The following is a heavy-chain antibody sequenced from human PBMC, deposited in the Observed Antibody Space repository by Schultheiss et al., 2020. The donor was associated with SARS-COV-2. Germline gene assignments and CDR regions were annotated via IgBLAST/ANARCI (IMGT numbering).Heavy chain of an antibody. CDR1: GFTFSNSD. CDR2: IYSGGST. J-gene: IGHJ6*03. CDR3: ARSGLEILDYYYYMDV. D-gene: IGHD5-24*01. Sequence: GGSLRLSCAASGFTFSNSDMNWVRQAPGKGLEWVSVIYSGGSTYYADSVKGRFTISRDNSKNTLYLQMNSLRAEDTAVYYCARSGLEILDYYYYMDVWGKGTTVTVSS. V-gene: IGHV3-53*01.